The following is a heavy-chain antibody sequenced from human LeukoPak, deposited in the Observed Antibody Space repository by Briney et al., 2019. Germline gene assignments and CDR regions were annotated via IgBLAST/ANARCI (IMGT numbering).Heavy chain of an antibody. V-gene: IGHV3-11*04. CDR3: GRGYYVSGYKYYFDY. J-gene: IGHJ4*02. CDR2: ISSARNTI. CDR1: GFTFSDYY. D-gene: IGHD3-10*01. Sequence: GGSLRLSCAASGFTFSDYYMSWIRQAPGKGLEWVSYISSARNTIYYADSVKGRFAISRDNAKNSLYLQMNSLRAEDTAVYYCGRGYYVSGYKYYFDYWGQGTLVPVSS.